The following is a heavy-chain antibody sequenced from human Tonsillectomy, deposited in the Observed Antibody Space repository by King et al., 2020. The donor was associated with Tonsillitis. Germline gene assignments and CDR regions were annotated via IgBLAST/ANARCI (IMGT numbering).Heavy chain of an antibody. CDR2: INTNTGNP. J-gene: IGHJ6*02. D-gene: IGHD6-19*01. Sequence: QLVESGSELKKPGASLKVSCKTSGYTFTRHAVNWVRQAPGQGLEWMGWINTNTGNPTYAQGFTGRFVFSLDTSVSTAYLQISSLAAGDAAVYYCARDHSSGYYGMDFWGQGTTVTVSS. CDR1: GYTFTRHA. V-gene: IGHV7-4-1*02. CDR3: ARDHSSGYYGMDF.